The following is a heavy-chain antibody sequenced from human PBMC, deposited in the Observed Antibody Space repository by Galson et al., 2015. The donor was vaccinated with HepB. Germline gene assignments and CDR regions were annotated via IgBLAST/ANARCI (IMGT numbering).Heavy chain of an antibody. D-gene: IGHD3-10*01. J-gene: IGHJ4*02. V-gene: IGHV3-30*03. CDR2: TSYDGSNK. Sequence: LRLSCAASGFTFSSYGMHWVRQAPGKGLEWVAFTSYDGSNKYHADSVKGRFTISRGNYKNKLYLQMNSLRAEDTAVYYCARVRRGFGELLPPHYWGQGTLVTVSS. CDR3: ARVRRGFGELLPPHY. CDR1: GFTFSSYG.